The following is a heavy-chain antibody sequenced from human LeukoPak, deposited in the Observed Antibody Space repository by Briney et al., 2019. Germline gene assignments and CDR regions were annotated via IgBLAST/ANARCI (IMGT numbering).Heavy chain of an antibody. CDR1: GYTFTSYD. CDR3: ASPRGEGATYFYFDY. D-gene: IGHD1-26*01. CDR2: IIPLLNTT. J-gene: IGHJ4*02. Sequence: SVKVSCKASGYTFTSYDINWVRQATGQGLEWMGRIIPLLNTTIYAQQFKGRVTIIADESTSTAYMDLSSLRSDDTAVYYCASPRGEGATYFYFDYWGQGTLVTVSS. V-gene: IGHV1-69*11.